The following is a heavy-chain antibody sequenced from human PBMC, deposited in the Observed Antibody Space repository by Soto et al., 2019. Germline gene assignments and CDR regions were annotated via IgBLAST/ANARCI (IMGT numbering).Heavy chain of an antibody. V-gene: IGHV4-4*02. Sequence: QVQLQESGPGLVKPSGPLSLTCAVSGGSISSSNWWSWVRQPPGQGLEWIGEIYHSGSTNYNPSLKRRFTMSADQTQDPFALGLSAVTAAATAVYYGARGSGGSSVTTCVPWGQGTLGPVS. D-gene: IGHD2-15*01. CDR1: GGSISSSNW. CDR3: ARGSGGSSVTTCVP. J-gene: IGHJ5*02. CDR2: IYHSGST.